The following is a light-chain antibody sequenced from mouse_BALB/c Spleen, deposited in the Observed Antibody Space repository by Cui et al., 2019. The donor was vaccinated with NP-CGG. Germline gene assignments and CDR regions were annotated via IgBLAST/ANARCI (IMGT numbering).Light chain of an antibody. Sequence: QAVVTQESALTTSPGETVTLTCRSSIGAVTTSNYANWVKEKPNHLFTGLIGGTNNRVPGAPARFSGSLIGDKAALTITGAQTEDEAIYFCALWYSNHWVFGGGTKLTVL. CDR1: IGAVTTSNY. V-gene: IGLV1*01. CDR2: GTN. CDR3: ALWYSNHWV. J-gene: IGLJ1*01.